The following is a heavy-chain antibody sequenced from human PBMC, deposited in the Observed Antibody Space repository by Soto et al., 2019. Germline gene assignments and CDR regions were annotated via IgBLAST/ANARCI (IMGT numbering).Heavy chain of an antibody. V-gene: IGHV3-7*01. CDR3: AGHAYYYGSGSLSHYYYGMDV. D-gene: IGHD3-10*01. J-gene: IGHJ6*02. CDR1: GFPFSSYW. CDR2: IKQDGSEK. Sequence: PVGSLSLSCAASGFPFSSYWMSWVRPAPGKGLEWVANIKQDGSEKYYVDSVKGRFTISRDNAKNSLYLQMNSLRAEDTAVYYCAGHAYYYGSGSLSHYYYGMDVWGQGTTVTVSS.